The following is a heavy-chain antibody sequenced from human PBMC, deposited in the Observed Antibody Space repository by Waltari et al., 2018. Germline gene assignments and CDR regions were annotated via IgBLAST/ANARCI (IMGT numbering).Heavy chain of an antibody. J-gene: IGHJ4*02. Sequence: QLQLQESGPGLVKPSETLSLTCTVSGGSISSSRHYWGWIRQPPGKRLEWIGNIYYSGSTNYNPSLKSRVTISVDASKNQCSLKLTSVTAADTAVYYCARLNYYDYWGQGALVTVSS. CDR1: GGSISSSRHY. CDR3: ARLNYYDY. CDR2: IYYSGST. V-gene: IGHV4-39*01.